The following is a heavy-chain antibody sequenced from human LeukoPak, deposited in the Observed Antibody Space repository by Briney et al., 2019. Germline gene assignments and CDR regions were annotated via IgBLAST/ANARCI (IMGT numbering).Heavy chain of an antibody. Sequence: RPSQPLSLTCTVSGGSISSGCYYWSWIRQPAGKELEWIGRIYTSGSTNYNPSLKSRVTISVDTSKNQFSLKLSSVTAADTAVYYCARDGVGATPRQYYYYYYYMDVWGKGTPVTVSS. CDR1: GGSISSGCYY. CDR2: IYTSGST. CDR3: ARDGVGATPRQYYYYYYYMDV. J-gene: IGHJ6*03. D-gene: IGHD1-26*01. V-gene: IGHV4-61*02.